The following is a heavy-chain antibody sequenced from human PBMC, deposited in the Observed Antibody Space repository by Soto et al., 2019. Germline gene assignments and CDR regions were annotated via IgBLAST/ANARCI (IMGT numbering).Heavy chain of an antibody. Sequence: VGSLRRSCAASGFTVRTKYVGWVRQAPGKGVEWVSVIYSGGSTFYADSVRGRITISRDNSKNTVNLQMNSLRAEDTAVYYCARDHWAEEYWGQGTLVTVSS. CDR1: GFTVRTKY. CDR3: ARDHWAEEY. J-gene: IGHJ4*02. CDR2: IYSGGST. D-gene: IGHD3-16*01. V-gene: IGHV3-66*01.